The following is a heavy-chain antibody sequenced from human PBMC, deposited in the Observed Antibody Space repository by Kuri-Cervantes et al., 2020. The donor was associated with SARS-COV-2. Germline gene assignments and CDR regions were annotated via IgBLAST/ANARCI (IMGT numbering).Heavy chain of an antibody. Sequence: ASVKVSCKASGYIFTDYYMHWVRQAPGQELGWMGRINPNSGGTNYAQKFQGRVTMTRDTSITTVYMELSSLRSDDTAVYYCAKVARGVLGEDYMDVWGRGTTVTVSS. J-gene: IGHJ6*03. CDR2: INPNSGGT. D-gene: IGHD3-16*01. CDR1: GYIFTDYY. V-gene: IGHV1-2*06. CDR3: AKVARGVLGEDYMDV.